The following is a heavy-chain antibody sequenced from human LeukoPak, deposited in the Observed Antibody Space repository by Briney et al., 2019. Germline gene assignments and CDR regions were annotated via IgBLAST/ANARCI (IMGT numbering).Heavy chain of an antibody. J-gene: IGHJ4*02. Sequence: GGSLRLSCAASGFTFSNSVMTWVRQAPGQGLEWVSTIDASGTGRNYADSVKGRFTISRDNSEKTLFLQMSGLRAEDTALYYCAKVIDVLGTSGSFDYWGQGILVTVSS. V-gene: IGHV3-23*01. CDR1: GFTFSNSV. CDR2: IDASGTGR. D-gene: IGHD3-16*01. CDR3: AKVIDVLGTSGSFDY.